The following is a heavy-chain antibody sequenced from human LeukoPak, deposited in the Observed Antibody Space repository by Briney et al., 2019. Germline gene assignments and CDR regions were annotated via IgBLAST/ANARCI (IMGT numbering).Heavy chain of an antibody. V-gene: IGHV1-46*01. Sequence: ASVKVSCKASGYTFTSYYMHWVRQAPGQGLEWVGIINPSGGSTNYPQKFQGRVTMTRDTSTSTVYMELSSLRSEDTAVYYCARSHTSFDYWGQGTLVTVSS. CDR1: GYTFTSYY. J-gene: IGHJ4*02. CDR3: ARSHTSFDY. CDR2: INPSGGST.